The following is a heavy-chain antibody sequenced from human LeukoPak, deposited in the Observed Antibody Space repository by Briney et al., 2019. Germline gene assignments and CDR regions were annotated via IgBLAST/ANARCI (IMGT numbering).Heavy chain of an antibody. V-gene: IGHV1-18*04. Sequence: SSLKVNCKTSGHPFTNYGISWVLHAPGIGIDLIGWNSAYDGNTFYAQKVQGRITMTTDTSTSTAYVELRSLRFDDTAVDFCSRDQSVRLLFFFQAEDGIRDAFDIWGQGTMVTVSS. CDR3: SRDQSVRLLFFFQAEDGIRDAFDI. J-gene: IGHJ3*02. D-gene: IGHD2-21*01. CDR1: GHPFTNYG. CDR2: NSAYDGNT.